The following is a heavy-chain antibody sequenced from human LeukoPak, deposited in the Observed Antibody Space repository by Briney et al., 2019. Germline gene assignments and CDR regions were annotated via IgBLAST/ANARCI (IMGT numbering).Heavy chain of an antibody. Sequence: PGGSLRLSCAASGFTFSSYAMHWVRQAPGKGLEYVSAISSNGGSTYYANSVKGRFTIPRDNSKNTLYLQMGSLRAEDMAVYYCARVDTVGMRYYFDYWGQGTLVTVSS. D-gene: IGHD7-27*01. CDR2: ISSNGGST. J-gene: IGHJ4*02. CDR1: GFTFSSYA. V-gene: IGHV3-64*01. CDR3: ARVDTVGMRYYFDY.